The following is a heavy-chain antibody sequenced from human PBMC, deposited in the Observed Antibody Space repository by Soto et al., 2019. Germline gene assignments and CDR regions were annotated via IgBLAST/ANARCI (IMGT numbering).Heavy chain of an antibody. CDR3: ARGVTMVRGVIMVYYYYGMDV. CDR2: INPNSGGT. D-gene: IGHD3-10*01. J-gene: IGHJ6*02. V-gene: IGHV1-2*02. CDR1: GYTFTGYY. Sequence: ASVKVSCKASGYTFTGYYMHWVRQAPGQGLEWMGWINPNSGGTNYAQKFQGRVTMTRDTSISTAYMELSRLRSDDTAVYYCARGVTMVRGVIMVYYYYGMDVWGQGTTVTVS.